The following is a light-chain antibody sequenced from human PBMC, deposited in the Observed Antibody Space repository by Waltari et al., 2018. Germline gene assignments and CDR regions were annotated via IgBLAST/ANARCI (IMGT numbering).Light chain of an antibody. Sequence: DIQMTQSPSSLSASVGDRVTITCRASQSISSYLNWYQQKPGKSSKLLFYAASSLQSGVPSSFSGSGSGTDFTLTISSLQPEDFATYYCQQSYSTPLFTFGPGTKVDIK. CDR1: QSISSY. V-gene: IGKV1-39*01. CDR3: QQSYSTPLFT. CDR2: AAS. J-gene: IGKJ3*01.